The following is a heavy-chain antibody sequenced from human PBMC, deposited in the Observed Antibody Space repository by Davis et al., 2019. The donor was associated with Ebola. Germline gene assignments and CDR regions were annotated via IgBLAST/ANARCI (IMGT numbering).Heavy chain of an antibody. CDR3: ARDLEQRDGSSWSYYYYYMDV. D-gene: IGHD6-13*01. CDR2: INPHSGAT. J-gene: IGHJ6*03. CDR1: RYTFTAYY. Sequence: ASVKVSCKASRYTFTAYYMHWVRQAPGQGLEWMGWINPHSGATNYAQKFQGRVTMTRDTSISTAYMELSSLRSDDTAVYYCARDLEQRDGSSWSYYYYYMDVWGKGTTVTVSS. V-gene: IGHV1-2*02.